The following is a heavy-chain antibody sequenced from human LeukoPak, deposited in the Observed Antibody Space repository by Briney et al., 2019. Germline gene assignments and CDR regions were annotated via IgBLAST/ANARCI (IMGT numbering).Heavy chain of an antibody. CDR2: ISSSGDT. Sequence: QTGGSLRLSCAASGFTFRKFDMHWVRQATGKGLEWVSGISSSGDTFYQDSVKGRFTISRENGENSLFLQLNSLRTGDTAVYYCVRALYNSGQFDPWAREPWSPSPQ. CDR1: GFTFRKFD. CDR3: VRALYNSGQFDP. V-gene: IGHV3-13*04. J-gene: IGHJ5*02. D-gene: IGHD5-12*01.